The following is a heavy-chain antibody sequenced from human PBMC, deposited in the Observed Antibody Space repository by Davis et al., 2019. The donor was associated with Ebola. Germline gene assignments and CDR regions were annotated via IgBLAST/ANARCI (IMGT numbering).Heavy chain of an antibody. D-gene: IGHD4-17*01. V-gene: IGHV4-28*03. J-gene: IGHJ4*02. CDR2: ISNSGST. CDR3: ATDRRRDYGYYFDY. Sequence: MPSETLSLTCAVSGLSTSSRDWWGWIRQTPGKGLEWIGYISNSGSTFYNPSLKGRVSMSVDTSRKQFSLSLRSVTAADTAVYYCATDRRRDYGYYFDYWGQGTLVTVSS. CDR1: GLSTSSRDW.